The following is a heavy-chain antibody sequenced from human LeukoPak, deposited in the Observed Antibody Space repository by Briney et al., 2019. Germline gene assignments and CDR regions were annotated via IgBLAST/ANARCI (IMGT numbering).Heavy chain of an antibody. CDR1: GGSFSGYY. V-gene: IGHV4-34*01. CDR2: INHSGST. D-gene: IGHD6-13*01. Sequence: SETLSLTCAVYGGSFSGYYWSWIRQPPGKGLEWIGEINHSGSTNYNPSLKSRVTISVDTSKNQLSLKLSSVTAADTAVYYCQAGIAGEDWGQETLVTVSP. CDR3: QAGIAGED. J-gene: IGHJ4*02.